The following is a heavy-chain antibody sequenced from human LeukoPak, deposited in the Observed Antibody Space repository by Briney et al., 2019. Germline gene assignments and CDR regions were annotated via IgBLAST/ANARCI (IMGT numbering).Heavy chain of an antibody. Sequence: PSETLSLTCTVSGGSISSSSYYWGWIRQPPGKGLEWIGSIYYSGSTYYNPSLKSRVTISVDTSKNQFSLKLSSVTAADTAVYYCARGLYSSSNLDHWGQGTLVTVSS. CDR1: GGSISSSSYY. J-gene: IGHJ4*02. D-gene: IGHD6-13*01. V-gene: IGHV4-39*07. CDR3: ARGLYSSSNLDH. CDR2: IYYSGST.